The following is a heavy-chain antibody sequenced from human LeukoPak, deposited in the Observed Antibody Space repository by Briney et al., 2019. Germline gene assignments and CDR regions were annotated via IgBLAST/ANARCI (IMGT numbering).Heavy chain of an antibody. V-gene: IGHV3-9*03. CDR1: GFTFDDYA. J-gene: IGHJ3*02. D-gene: IGHD6-19*01. Sequence: GGSLRLSCAASGFTFDDYAMHWVRQAPGKCLEWVSGISWNSGSIGYADSVKGRFTISRDNAKNSLYLQMNSLRAEDMALYYCAKAQYSSGWYLAFDIWGQGTMVTVSS. CDR3: AKAQYSSGWYLAFDI. CDR2: ISWNSGSI.